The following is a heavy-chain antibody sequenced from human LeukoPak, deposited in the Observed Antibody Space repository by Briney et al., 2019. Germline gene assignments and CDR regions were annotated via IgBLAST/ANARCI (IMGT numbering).Heavy chain of an antibody. CDR1: GVTFSSYA. V-gene: IGHV1-69*13. J-gene: IGHJ4*02. D-gene: IGHD3-10*01. Sequence: SVKVSCKASGVTFSSYAISWVRQAPGQGLEWMGGIIPIFGTANYAQKFQGRVTITADESTSTAYMELSSLRSEDTAVYYCARGGASMVRGVATLDYWGQGTLVTVSS. CDR3: ARGGASMVRGVATLDY. CDR2: IIPIFGTA.